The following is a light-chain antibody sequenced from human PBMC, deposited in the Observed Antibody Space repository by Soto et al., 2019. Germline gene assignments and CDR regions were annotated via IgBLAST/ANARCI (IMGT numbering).Light chain of an antibody. CDR3: CSYAGSSTLV. J-gene: IGLJ2*01. V-gene: IGLV2-23*02. CDR2: EVN. CDR1: SSDVGSFNL. Sequence: QSALTKPASVSGSPGQSITISCTGTSSDVGSFNLVSWYLQHPGKAPKLIIFEVNKRPSGVSNRFSGSKSGNTASLTISGLQAEDEADYYCCSYAGSSTLVFGGGTKLTVL.